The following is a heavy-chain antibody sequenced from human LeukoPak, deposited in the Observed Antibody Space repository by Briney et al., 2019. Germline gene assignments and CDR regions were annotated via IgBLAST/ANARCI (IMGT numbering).Heavy chain of an antibody. V-gene: IGHV3-64*01. J-gene: IGHJ4*02. CDR3: ARYSSGSCYDY. CDR2: ISTDGGGT. D-gene: IGHD6-13*01. CDR1: GFTFTTYA. Sequence: GASLRLSCAASGFTFTTYAMHWVRQAPGRGLEYVSAISTDGGGTYYANSVKGRFTISRDNSKNTLYLQMGSLRVEDMAVYYCARYSSGSCYDYWGQGTLVTVSS.